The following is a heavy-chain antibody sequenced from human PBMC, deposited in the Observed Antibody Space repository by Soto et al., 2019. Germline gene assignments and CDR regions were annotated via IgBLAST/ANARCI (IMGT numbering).Heavy chain of an antibody. CDR2: IYYSGST. CDR1: VAPITRGPSY. CDR3: ARARGGGSCYCDY. J-gene: IGHJ4*02. D-gene: IGHD2-15*01. V-gene: IGHV4-30-4*01. Sequence: QVQRQESGPGLVKPSQPLSLTCPVPVAPITRGPSYWGWIRQPPGKGLEWIGYIYYSGSTYYNPSLKSRVTISVDTSKNQFSLKLSSVTAADTAVYYCARARGGGSCYCDYWGQGTLVTVSS.